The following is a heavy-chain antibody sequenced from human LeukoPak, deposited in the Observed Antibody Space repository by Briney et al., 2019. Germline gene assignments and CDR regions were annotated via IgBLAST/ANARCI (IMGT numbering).Heavy chain of an antibody. J-gene: IGHJ6*02. V-gene: IGHV3-7*03. CDR3: AREIRETVITRHYYYGIDV. CDR2: IKQDGSEM. CDR1: GLTFSTHW. D-gene: IGHD1-7*01. Sequence: GGSLRLSCAASGLTFSTHWMSWVRQAPGKGLEWVANIKQDGSEMSYVDTVKGRFTISRDSARNSLYLQMSSLRAEDTAVYYCAREIRETVITRHYYYGIDVWGQGTTVTVSS.